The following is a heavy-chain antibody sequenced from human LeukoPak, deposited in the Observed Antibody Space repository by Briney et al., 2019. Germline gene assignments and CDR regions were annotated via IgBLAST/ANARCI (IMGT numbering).Heavy chain of an antibody. D-gene: IGHD3-10*01. J-gene: IGHJ4*02. CDR3: ARDKWFGDFDY. Sequence: ASVKVSCKASGYTFTSYAMHWVRQAPGQRLEWMGWISAYNGNTNYAQKLQGRVTMTTDTSTSTAYMELRSLRSDDTAVYYCARDKWFGDFDYWGQGTLVTVSS. CDR1: GYTFTSYA. CDR2: ISAYNGNT. V-gene: IGHV1-18*01.